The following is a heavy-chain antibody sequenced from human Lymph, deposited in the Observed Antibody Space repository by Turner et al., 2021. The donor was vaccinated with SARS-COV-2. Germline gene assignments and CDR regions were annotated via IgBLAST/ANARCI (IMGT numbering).Heavy chain of an antibody. CDR1: GYTFPCYY. Sequence: QVQLVQSGAEVKKPGASVTVYCKASGYTFPCYYMHWVRQAPGQGLEWMGWINPTSGGTNYAQKFQGRVTLTRYTAISTAYMELSRLRSDDTAVYYCARSRDLQSMVRGVDPFDYWGQGTLVTVSS. CDR2: INPTSGGT. V-gene: IGHV1-2*02. J-gene: IGHJ4*02. CDR3: ARSRDLQSMVRGVDPFDY. D-gene: IGHD3-10*01.